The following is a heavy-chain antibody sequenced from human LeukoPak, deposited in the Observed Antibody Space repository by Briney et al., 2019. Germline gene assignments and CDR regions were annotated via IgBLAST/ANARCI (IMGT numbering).Heavy chain of an antibody. V-gene: IGHV4-31*03. CDR2: VHHSGRK. CDR1: GVSISSADY. J-gene: IGHJ3*02. CDR3: AREGDGPSTSDGFDS. D-gene: IGHD2-21*01. Sequence: PSETLSLTCTVSGVSISSADYWSWIRHPPGKGLEWVGYVHHSGRKHYNPPLKSRATLSLDTSKNQFSLKLTSVTAADTAVYYCAREGDGPSTSDGFDSWGQGIVVTVSS.